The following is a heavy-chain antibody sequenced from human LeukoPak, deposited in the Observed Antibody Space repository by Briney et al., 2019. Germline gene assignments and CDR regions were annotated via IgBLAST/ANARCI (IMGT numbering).Heavy chain of an antibody. CDR2: ISHDETTK. D-gene: IGHD3-10*01. CDR3: AKDRIVISFGDVSKH. Sequence: GGSLGLSCAASGFIFSGYGMHWVRQAPGKGLEWVALISHDETTKYYADSVKGRFTISRDNSKNTLYLQMNSLKVEDTAMYYCAKDRIVISFGDVSKHWGQGTLVTVS. CDR1: GFIFSGYG. J-gene: IGHJ1*01. V-gene: IGHV3-30*18.